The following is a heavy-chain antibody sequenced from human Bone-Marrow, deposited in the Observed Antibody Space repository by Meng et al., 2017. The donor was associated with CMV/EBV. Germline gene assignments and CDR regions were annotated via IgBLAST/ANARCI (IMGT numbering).Heavy chain of an antibody. Sequence: GESLKISCAASGFSFSDYSMNWVRQAPGKGLEWVLYISSSSSKIYYADSVKGRFTISRDNAKNSLYQQMNSLRAEDTAVYYCAREDLNYDFWSGYRCDTFDIWGQGTMVTV. CDR2: ISSSSSKI. CDR3: AREDLNYDFWSGYRCDTFDI. D-gene: IGHD3-3*01. CDR1: GFSFSDYS. J-gene: IGHJ3*02. V-gene: IGHV3-48*04.